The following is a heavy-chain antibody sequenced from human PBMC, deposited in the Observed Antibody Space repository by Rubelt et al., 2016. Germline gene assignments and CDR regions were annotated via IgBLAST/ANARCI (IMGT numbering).Heavy chain of an antibody. CDR3: ARGYCSSANCLFNWFDP. J-gene: IGHJ5*02. V-gene: IGHV1-18*01. CDR1: GYTFTTYG. Sequence: QVQLVQSGAEVKKPGASVKVSCKASGYTFTTYGISWVRQAPGQGLEWMGWIRTYNGNTNYAQKLQGRFTMTTDTSTSTAYMERRSLRSDDTAMYFCARGYCSSANCLFNWFDPWGQGTLVTVSS. D-gene: IGHD2-2*01. CDR2: IRTYNGNT.